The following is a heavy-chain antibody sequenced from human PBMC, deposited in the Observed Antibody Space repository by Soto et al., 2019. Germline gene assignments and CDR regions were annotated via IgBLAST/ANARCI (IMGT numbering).Heavy chain of an antibody. Sequence: EVQLVESGGGLVQPGGSLKLSCAASGFTFSGSAMHWVRQASGKGLEWVGRIRSKANSYATAYAASVKGRFTISRDDSKNTADLQMNSLKTEDTAVYYCTSPGPFDYWGQGTLVTVSS. CDR2: IRSKANSYAT. V-gene: IGHV3-73*01. CDR1: GFTFSGSA. D-gene: IGHD3-10*01. J-gene: IGHJ4*02. CDR3: TSPGPFDY.